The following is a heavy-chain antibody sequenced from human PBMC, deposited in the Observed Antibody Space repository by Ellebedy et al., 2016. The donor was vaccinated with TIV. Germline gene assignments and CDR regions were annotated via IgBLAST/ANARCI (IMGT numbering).Heavy chain of an antibody. Sequence: GESLKISXVASGFTFSSYAMSWVRQAPGKGLEWVSAISGSGGSTYYADSVKGRFTISRDNSKNTLYLQMNSLRAEDTAVYYCAKAAGRRYGDYVSWYFDLWGRGTLVTVSS. CDR1: GFTFSSYA. V-gene: IGHV3-23*01. D-gene: IGHD4-17*01. CDR2: ISGSGGST. J-gene: IGHJ2*01. CDR3: AKAAGRRYGDYVSWYFDL.